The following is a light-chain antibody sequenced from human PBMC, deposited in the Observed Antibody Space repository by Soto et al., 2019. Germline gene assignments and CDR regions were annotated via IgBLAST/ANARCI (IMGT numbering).Light chain of an antibody. Sequence: EIVMTQSPATLSVSPEERATLSCRASQSVSSNLAWYQQKPGQDPRLLIYGASTRATGIPARFSGSGSGTEFTLTISSLQSEDFAGYYFQQYNNWPPWTCGQGTKVEIK. V-gene: IGKV3-15*01. CDR1: QSVSSN. CDR3: QQYNNWPPWT. CDR2: GAS. J-gene: IGKJ1*01.